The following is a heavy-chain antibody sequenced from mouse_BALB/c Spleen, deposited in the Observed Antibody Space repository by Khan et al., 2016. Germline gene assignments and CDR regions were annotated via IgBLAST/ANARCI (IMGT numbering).Heavy chain of an antibody. CDR3: ASSNSY. CDR1: GYTFTSYY. D-gene: IGHD2-5*01. J-gene: IGHJ2*01. V-gene: IGHV1S81*02. Sequence: QVQLKQSGAELVKPGASVKLSCKASGYTFTSYYIYWVKQRPRQGLEWIGEINPNNGGTNFNERFKSKATLTVDKSSSTSYMQLSSLTSEDSAVYYCASSNSYWGQGTTLTVSS. CDR2: INPNNGGT.